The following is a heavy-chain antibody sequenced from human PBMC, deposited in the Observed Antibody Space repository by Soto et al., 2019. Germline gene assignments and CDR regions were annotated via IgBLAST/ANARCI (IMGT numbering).Heavy chain of an antibody. CDR1: GGSISSSSYY. CDR2: IYYSGST. J-gene: IGHJ4*02. Sequence: SETLSLTCAVSGGSISSSSYYWGWIRQHPGKGLEWIGYIYYSGSTYYNPSLKSRVTISVDTSKNQFSLKLSSVTAADTAVYYCARGRGTISGYYPFFDYWGQGTLVTVSS. CDR3: ARGRGTISGYYPFFDY. V-gene: IGHV4-31*11. D-gene: IGHD3-22*01.